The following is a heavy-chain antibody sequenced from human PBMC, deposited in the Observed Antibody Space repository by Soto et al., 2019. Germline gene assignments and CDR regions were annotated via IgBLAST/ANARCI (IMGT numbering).Heavy chain of an antibody. D-gene: IGHD5-12*01. J-gene: IGHJ6*02. V-gene: IGHV3-23*01. CDR3: ANLSSGYDSYTYYYYGMDV. Sequence: GGSLRLSCAASGFTFSSYAMSWVRQAPGKGLEWVSAISGSGGSTYYADSVKGRFTISRDNSKNTLYLQMNSLRAEDTAVYYCANLSSGYDSYTYYYYGMDVWGQGTTVTVSS. CDR1: GFTFSSYA. CDR2: ISGSGGST.